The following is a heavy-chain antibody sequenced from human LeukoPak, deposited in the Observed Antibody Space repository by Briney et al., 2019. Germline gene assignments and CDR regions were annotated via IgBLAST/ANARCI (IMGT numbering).Heavy chain of an antibody. Sequence: QTGGSLRLSCAASGFTLSSYEMNWVRQAPGKGPEWVSYISGSDTTMYYADSVKGRFTISRDTAKNLLWLQMNSLRAEDTAVYYCARTYIRGMDVWGQGTTVTVSS. J-gene: IGHJ6*01. CDR2: ISGSDTTM. V-gene: IGHV3-48*03. D-gene: IGHD2-2*02. CDR1: GFTLSSYE. CDR3: ARTYIRGMDV.